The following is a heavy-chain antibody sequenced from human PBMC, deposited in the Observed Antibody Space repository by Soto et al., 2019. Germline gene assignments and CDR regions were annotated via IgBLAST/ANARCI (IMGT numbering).Heavy chain of an antibody. V-gene: IGHV2-5*02. CDR3: AHRQGGYNCDDGYFDY. D-gene: IGHD1-1*01. CDR2: IYCDDDR. CDR1: GFSRSTSCVG. J-gene: IGHJ4*02. Sequence: QSTLTESGPTVVKPTQTLTLTCSFSGFSRSTSCVGVGWIRQPPVKALDSLALIYCDDDRRYTPSLKSILTITNDTSRNRVVLTMSNTEPVDTASYYCAHRQGGYNCDDGYFDYEGQGSLVTFSS.